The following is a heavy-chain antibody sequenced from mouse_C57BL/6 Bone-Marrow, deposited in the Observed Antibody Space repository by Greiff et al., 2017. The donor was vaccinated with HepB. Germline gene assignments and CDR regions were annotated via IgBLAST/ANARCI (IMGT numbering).Heavy chain of an antibody. Sequence: QVQLQQSGAELARPGASVKLSCKASGYTFTSYGISWVKQRTGQGLEWIGEIYPRSGNTYYNEKFKGKATLTADKSSSTAYMELRSLTSEASAVYFCARSLYYSNNEGWFAYWGRGTLVTVSA. CDR1: GYTFTSYG. J-gene: IGHJ3*01. CDR2: IYPRSGNT. CDR3: ARSLYYSNNEGWFAY. D-gene: IGHD2-5*01. V-gene: IGHV1-81*01.